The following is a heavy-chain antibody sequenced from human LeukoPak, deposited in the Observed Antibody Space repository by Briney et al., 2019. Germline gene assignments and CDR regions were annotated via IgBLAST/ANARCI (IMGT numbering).Heavy chain of an antibody. Sequence: GGSLRLSCAASGFTFSNYDIHWVRQAPGKGLEWVAVIWYGEYDKEHADSVKGRFTISRDNSKNTLYLQMNSLRIEDTAVYYCAKDHGSTTPLYMDVWGTGTTVIVSS. CDR1: GFTFSNYD. D-gene: IGHD2/OR15-2a*01. CDR2: IWYGEYDK. J-gene: IGHJ6*03. V-gene: IGHV3-30*02. CDR3: AKDHGSTTPLYMDV.